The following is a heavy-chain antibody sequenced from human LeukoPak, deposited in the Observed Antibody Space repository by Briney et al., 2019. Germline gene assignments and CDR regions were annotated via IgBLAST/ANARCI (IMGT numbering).Heavy chain of an antibody. CDR3: AGGTSDAFDI. V-gene: IGHV3-11*04. CDR2: ISSSGRTI. J-gene: IGHJ3*02. Sequence: GGALGLSCAASGFPFNDYYMSWSRQAPGKGLEWGSYISSSGRTIYYADSVKGRFTISRDNVKNSLYLQMNSLRAEDTAVYYCAGGTSDAFDIWGQGTMVTVSS. CDR1: GFPFNDYY. D-gene: IGHD1-1*01.